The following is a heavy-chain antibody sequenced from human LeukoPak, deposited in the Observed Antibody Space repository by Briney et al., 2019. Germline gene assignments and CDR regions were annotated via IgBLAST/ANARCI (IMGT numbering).Heavy chain of an antibody. CDR3: ARHAVMTSISTYNWLDP. CDR1: GGSFSGYY. Sequence: PSETLSLTCAVYGGSFSGYYWSWIRQPPGKGLEWIGEINHSGSTNYNPSLKSRVTISVDTSKNQFSLKLSSVTAADTAVYYCARHAVMTSISTYNWLDPWGRGTLVTVSS. D-gene: IGHD2-21*02. CDR2: INHSGST. J-gene: IGHJ5*02. V-gene: IGHV4-34*01.